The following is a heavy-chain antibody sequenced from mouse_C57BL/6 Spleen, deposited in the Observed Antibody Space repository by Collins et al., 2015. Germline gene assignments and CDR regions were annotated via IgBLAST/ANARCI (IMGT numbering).Heavy chain of an antibody. Sequence: LQQPGSELVRPGASVKLSCKASGYTFTSYWMHWVKQRPGQGLERIGNIYPGSGSTNYDENFKNKATLTVDTSSSTAYMQLSSLTSEDSAVYYCTRGTRGNYFDYWGQGTTLTVSS. V-gene: IGHV1S22*01. CDR3: TRGTRGNYFDY. J-gene: IGHJ2*01. D-gene: IGHD3-3*01. CDR1: GYTFTSYW. CDR2: IYPGSGST.